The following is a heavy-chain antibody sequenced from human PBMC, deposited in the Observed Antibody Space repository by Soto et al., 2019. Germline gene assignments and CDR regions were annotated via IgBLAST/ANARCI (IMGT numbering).Heavy chain of an antibody. D-gene: IGHD2-15*01. J-gene: IGHJ5*02. Sequence: SVKVSCKASGGTFSSYAISWVRQAPGQGLEWMGGIIPIFSTANYAQKFQGRVTITADESTSTAYMELSSLRSEDAAVYYCARGGPGYCSGGTCFHNWFDPWGQGILVTVSS. V-gene: IGHV1-69*13. CDR1: GGTFSSYA. CDR2: IIPIFSTA. CDR3: ARGGPGYCSGGTCFHNWFDP.